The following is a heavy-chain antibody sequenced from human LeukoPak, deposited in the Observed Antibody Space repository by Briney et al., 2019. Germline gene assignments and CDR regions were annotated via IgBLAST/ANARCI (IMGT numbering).Heavy chain of an antibody. V-gene: IGHV3-21*01. J-gene: IGHJ6*03. CDR2: ISVSSNYI. CDR3: ARAPGGSSSGHYMDV. CDR1: GFTFSSYS. Sequence: GGSLRLSCAASGFTFSSYSMNWVRQAPGKGLEWVSSISVSSNYIYYADSVKGRFTISRDNAKNSLYLQMNSLRAEDTAVYYCARAPGGSSSGHYMDVWGKGTTVTVSS. D-gene: IGHD6-6*01.